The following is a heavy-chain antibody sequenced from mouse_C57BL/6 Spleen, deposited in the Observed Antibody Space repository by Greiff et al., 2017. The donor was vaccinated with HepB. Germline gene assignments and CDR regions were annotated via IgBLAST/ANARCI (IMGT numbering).Heavy chain of an antibody. CDR2: ISYDGSN. CDR3: ASLWGFAY. CDR1: GYSITSGYY. J-gene: IGHJ3*01. V-gene: IGHV3-6*01. Sequence: EVKLQESGPGLVKPSQSLSLTCSVTGYSITSGYYWNWIRQFPGNKLEWMGYISYDGSNNYNPSLKNRISITRDTSKNQFFLKLNSVTTEDTATYYCASLWGFAYWGQGTLVTVSA.